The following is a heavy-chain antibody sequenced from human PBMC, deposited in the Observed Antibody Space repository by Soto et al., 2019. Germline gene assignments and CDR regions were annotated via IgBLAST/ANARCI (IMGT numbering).Heavy chain of an antibody. CDR1: GGSISGHY. J-gene: IGHJ5*01. CDR3: VKGGSSKFDP. D-gene: IGHD2-15*01. CDR2: IYYDGST. V-gene: IGHV4-59*11. Sequence: PSETLSLTCTVSGGSISGHYWSWIRQSPGKGLEWIGYIYYDGSTNHNPSLKSRVTISVDTSRNQFSLNLRSVTAADTAVYYCVKGGSSKFDPWGQRFLVTVSS.